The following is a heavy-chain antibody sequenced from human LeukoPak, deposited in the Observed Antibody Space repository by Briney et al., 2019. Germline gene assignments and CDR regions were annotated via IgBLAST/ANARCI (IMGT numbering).Heavy chain of an antibody. Sequence: SETLSLTSTDSDGSISSYYWSWIRQPPGKGLEWIGYIYYSGSTNYNPSLKSRVTISVDTSKNQFSLKLSSVTAADTAVYYCARVRGKWEPLDAFDIWGQGTMVTVSS. D-gene: IGHD1-26*01. CDR2: IYYSGST. V-gene: IGHV4-59*01. CDR1: DGSISSYY. CDR3: ARVRGKWEPLDAFDI. J-gene: IGHJ3*02.